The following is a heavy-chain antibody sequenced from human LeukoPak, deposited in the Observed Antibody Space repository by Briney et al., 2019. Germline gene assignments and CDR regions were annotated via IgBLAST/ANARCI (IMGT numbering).Heavy chain of an antibody. CDR2: ISSSSSYI. J-gene: IGHJ4*02. CDR3: ARDLRDSYGFFAFDY. D-gene: IGHD5-18*01. CDR1: GFTFNTYS. V-gene: IGHV3-21*01. Sequence: KPGESLRLSCAASGFTFNTYSINWVRQAPGKGLEWVSSISSSSSYIYYADSVKGRFTISRDNAKNSLFLQMNSLGAEDTAVYYCARDLRDSYGFFAFDYWGQGTLVTVSS.